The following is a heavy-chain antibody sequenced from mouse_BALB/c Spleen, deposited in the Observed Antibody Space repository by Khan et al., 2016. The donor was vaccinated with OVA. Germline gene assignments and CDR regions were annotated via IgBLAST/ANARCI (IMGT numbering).Heavy chain of an antibody. CDR2: INPSTGYT. CDR3: ARRGLRWDFDY. Sequence: QVQLQQSGAELAKPGASVKMSCKASGYTFINYWILWIKQRPGQGLEWIGYINPSTGYTEYNQNFKDKATLTADKSSSTAYMQLSSLTSEESTGYYCARRGLRWDFDYWGQGTTLTVSS. D-gene: IGHD1-1*01. V-gene: IGHV1-7*01. J-gene: IGHJ2*01. CDR1: GYTFINYW.